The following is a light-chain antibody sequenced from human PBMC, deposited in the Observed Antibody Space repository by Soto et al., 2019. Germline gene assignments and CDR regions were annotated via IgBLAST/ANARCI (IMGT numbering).Light chain of an antibody. Sequence: EVLMTQSPANLSVSPGERATLSCRASQSISNHLVWYQQKPGQAPRLLIYGASTRATGIPARFSGSGAGTEFTLTISSLQSEDFAVYYCLQYYNSPRTFGQGTKVEIK. V-gene: IGKV3-15*01. CDR2: GAS. J-gene: IGKJ1*01. CDR3: LQYYNSPRT. CDR1: QSISNH.